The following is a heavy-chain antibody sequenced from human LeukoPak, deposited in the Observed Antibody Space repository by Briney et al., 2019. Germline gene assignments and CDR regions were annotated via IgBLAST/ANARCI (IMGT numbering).Heavy chain of an antibody. CDR3: ARDADASAFYWYFDL. V-gene: IGHV3-33*01. D-gene: IGHD2-8*01. J-gene: IGHJ2*01. Sequence: GGSLRLSCTASGFTLSYYGMHRVRQAPGKGLELVALMWSDGSKTSYADSVKGRFTISRDISRNTLYLQMNSLRAEDTALYYCARDADASAFYWYFDLWGRGTLVTVSS. CDR1: GFTLSYYG. CDR2: MWSDGSKT.